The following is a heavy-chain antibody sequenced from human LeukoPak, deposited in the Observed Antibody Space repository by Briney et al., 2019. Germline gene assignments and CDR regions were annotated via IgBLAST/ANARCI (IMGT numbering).Heavy chain of an antibody. CDR3: AGDPACISTSCSSRDY. CDR1: GFTFSSYS. V-gene: IGHV3-21*01. D-gene: IGHD2-2*01. CDR2: ISSSSSYI. Sequence: GGSLRLSCAASGFTFSSYSMNWVRQAPGKGLEWVSSISSSSSYIYYADSVEGRFTISRDNAKNSLYLQMNSLRAEDTAVYYCAGDPACISTSCSSRDYWGQGTLVTVSS. J-gene: IGHJ4*02.